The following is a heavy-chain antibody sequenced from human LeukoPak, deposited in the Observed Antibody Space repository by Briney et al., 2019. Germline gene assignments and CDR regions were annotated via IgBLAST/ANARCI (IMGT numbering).Heavy chain of an antibody. D-gene: IGHD3-3*01. CDR2: IFYSGST. Sequence: SETLSLTCTVSSGSISTSNYYWGWVRQPPGKALEWIGNIFYSGSTYYNPSLKSRVTISVDTSKNQFSLKLSSVTAADTAVYYCARDRENYDFWSGYPDHFDYWGQGTLVTVSS. V-gene: IGHV4-39*07. CDR3: ARDRENYDFWSGYPDHFDY. J-gene: IGHJ4*02. CDR1: SGSISTSNYY.